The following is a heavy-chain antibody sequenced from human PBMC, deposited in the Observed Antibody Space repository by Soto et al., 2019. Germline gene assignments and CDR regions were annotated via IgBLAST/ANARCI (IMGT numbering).Heavy chain of an antibody. V-gene: IGHV4-61*01. D-gene: IGHD5-12*01. J-gene: IGHJ4*02. CDR3: ARDGDGYNY. CDR1: GGSVSSGSYY. CDR2: IYSSGST. Sequence: QVQLQESGPGLVKPSETLSLTCTVSGGSVSSGSYYWSWIRQPPGKGLEWIGYIYSSGSTSYNPSLKCRVTISVDTSKNQFSLKLSSVTAADTAVYYCARDGDGYNYWGQGTLVTVSS.